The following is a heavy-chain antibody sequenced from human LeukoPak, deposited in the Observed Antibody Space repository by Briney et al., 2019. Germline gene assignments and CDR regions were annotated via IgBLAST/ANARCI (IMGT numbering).Heavy chain of an antibody. CDR3: TRDEYPDYYYGMDV. D-gene: IGHD2-2*02. J-gene: IGHJ6*02. V-gene: IGHV3-49*04. CDR1: GFTFGDYA. Sequence: LAGGSLRLSCTASGFTFGDYAMSWVRQAPGKGLEWVGFIRSKAYGGTTEYAASVKGRFTISRDDSKSIAYLQMNSLKTEDTAVYYCTRDEYPDYYYGMDVWGQGTTVTVSS. CDR2: IRSKAYGGTT.